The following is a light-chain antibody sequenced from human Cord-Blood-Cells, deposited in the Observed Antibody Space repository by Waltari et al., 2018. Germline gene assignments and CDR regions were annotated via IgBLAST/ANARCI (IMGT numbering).Light chain of an antibody. CDR1: KSISSY. CDR2: AAS. Sequence: DIQMTQSPSSLSASVGDRVTITCRESKSISSYLNWYQQKPGKAPKLLIYAASSLQSGVPSRFSGSGSGTDFTLTISSLQPEDFATYYCQQSYSTPWTFGQGTKVEIK. CDR3: QQSYSTPWT. J-gene: IGKJ1*01. V-gene: IGKV1-39*01.